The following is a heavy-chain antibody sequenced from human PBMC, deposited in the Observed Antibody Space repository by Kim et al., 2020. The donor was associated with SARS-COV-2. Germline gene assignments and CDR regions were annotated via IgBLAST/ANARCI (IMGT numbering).Heavy chain of an antibody. CDR3: ATIKDNYYFGMDV. V-gene: IGHV3-21*01. J-gene: IGHJ6*02. CDR1: GLICSKYN. Sequence: GGSLRLSCAASGLICSKYNMIWVRQTPEKGLQWVSFISGGGDYIYYAASVKGRFTISRDNVKNSVSLHMDSLRAEDTAVYYCATIKDNYYFGMDVWGQGATV. D-gene: IGHD1-7*01. CDR2: ISGGGDYI.